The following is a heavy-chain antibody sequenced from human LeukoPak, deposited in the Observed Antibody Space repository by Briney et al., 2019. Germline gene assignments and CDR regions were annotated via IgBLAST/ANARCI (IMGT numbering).Heavy chain of an antibody. CDR2: IKQDGSEK. Sequence: PGGSLRLSCAVSGFTFSNYWMSWVRQAPGKGLEWVANIKQDGSEKYYVDSVKGRFTISRDNTKNSLYLQMNSLRAEDTSVYYCASLPTTIFGVVVPTPHYWGQGTLVTVSS. V-gene: IGHV3-7*01. D-gene: IGHD3-3*01. CDR3: ASLPTTIFGVVVPTPHY. CDR1: GFTFSNYW. J-gene: IGHJ4*02.